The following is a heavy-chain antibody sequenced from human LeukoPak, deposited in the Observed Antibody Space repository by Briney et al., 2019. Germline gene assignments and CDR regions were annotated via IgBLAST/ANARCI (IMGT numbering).Heavy chain of an antibody. Sequence: QAPGQRLEXMGWXXAGNGNTKYSQKFQGRVTITRDTSASTAYMELSSLRSEDTAVYYCARVPFYDFWSGYYENNWFDPWGQGTLVTVSS. D-gene: IGHD3-3*01. CDR2: XXAGNGNT. V-gene: IGHV1-3*01. CDR3: ARVPFYDFWSGYYENNWFDP. J-gene: IGHJ5*02.